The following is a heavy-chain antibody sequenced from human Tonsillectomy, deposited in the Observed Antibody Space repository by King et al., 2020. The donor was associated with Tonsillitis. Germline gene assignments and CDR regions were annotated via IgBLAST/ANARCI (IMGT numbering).Heavy chain of an antibody. CDR2: IRSKAYGGTT. Sequence: VQLVESGGGLVQPGRSLRLSCTASGFPFGDYALSWVRQAPGKGLEWVGFIRSKAYGGTTEYAASVKGRFTISRDDSKSIAYLKMKSLKTEDTAVYYCTSGLYGSGSYSSHYWGQGTLVTVSS. J-gene: IGHJ4*02. D-gene: IGHD3-10*01. CDR3: TSGLYGSGSYSSHY. V-gene: IGHV3-49*04. CDR1: GFPFGDYA.